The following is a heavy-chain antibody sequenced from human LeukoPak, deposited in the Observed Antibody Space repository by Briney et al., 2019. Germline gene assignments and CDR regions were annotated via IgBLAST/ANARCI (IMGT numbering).Heavy chain of an antibody. V-gene: IGHV4-34*01. CDR2: TNHSGST. J-gene: IGHJ4*02. CDR3: ARGRYSSGWYGSRHYFDY. CDR1: GGSFSGYY. Sequence: PSETLSLTCAVYGGSFSGYYWSWIRQPPGKGLEWIGGTNHSGSTNYNPSLKSRVTISVDTSKNQFSLKLSSVTAADTAVYYCARGRYSSGWYGSRHYFDYWGQGTLVTVSS. D-gene: IGHD6-19*01.